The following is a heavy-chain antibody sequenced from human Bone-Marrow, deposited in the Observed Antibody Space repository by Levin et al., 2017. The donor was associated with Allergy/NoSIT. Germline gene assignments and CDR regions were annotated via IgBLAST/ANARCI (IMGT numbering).Heavy chain of an antibody. J-gene: IGHJ6*02. CDR2: FDPEDGET. Sequence: ASVKVSCKVSGYTLTELSMHWVRQAPGKGLEWMGGFDPEDGETIYAQKFQGRVTMTEDTSTDTAYMELSSLRSEDTAVYYCATVMDSSGYLYYYGMDVWGQGTTVTVSS. CDR1: GYTLTELS. D-gene: IGHD3-22*01. V-gene: IGHV1-24*01. CDR3: ATVMDSSGYLYYYGMDV.